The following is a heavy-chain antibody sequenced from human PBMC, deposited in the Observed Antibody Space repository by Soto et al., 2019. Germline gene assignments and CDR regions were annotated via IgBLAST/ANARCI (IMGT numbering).Heavy chain of an antibody. J-gene: IGHJ6*02. Sequence: EVQLVESGGGLVKPGGSLRLSCAASGFTFSSYSMNWVRRAPGKGLEWVSSISSSSSYIYYADSVKGRFTISRDNAKNSLYLQMNSLRAEDTAVYYCAREILYYDYLQSCMDVWGQGTTVTVSS. CDR2: ISSSSSYI. D-gene: IGHD3-16*01. V-gene: IGHV3-21*01. CDR1: GFTFSSYS. CDR3: AREILYYDYLQSCMDV.